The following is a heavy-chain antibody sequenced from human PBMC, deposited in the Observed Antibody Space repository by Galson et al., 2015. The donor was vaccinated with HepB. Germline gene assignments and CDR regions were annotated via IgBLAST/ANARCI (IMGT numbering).Heavy chain of an antibody. J-gene: IGHJ3*02. V-gene: IGHV3-11*01. D-gene: IGHD4/OR15-4a*01. Sequence: SLRLSCAASEFSFSDYYMNWIRQAPGKGLEWVSSISGSGGIIYYADSLKGRFTISRDNAKNSLYLQMNSLRAEDTAVYFCAREGDGAKRVAFDIWGQETMVTVSS. CDR3: AREGDGAKRVAFDI. CDR2: ISGSGGII. CDR1: EFSFSDYY.